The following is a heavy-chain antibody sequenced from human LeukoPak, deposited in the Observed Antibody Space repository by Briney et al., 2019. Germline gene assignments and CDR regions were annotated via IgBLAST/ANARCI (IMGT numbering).Heavy chain of an antibody. V-gene: IGHV4-39*01. CDR1: GGSISSSSYY. J-gene: IGHJ4*02. CDR2: IYYSGST. Sequence: PSETLSLTCTVSGGSISSSSYYWGWIRQPPGKGLEWIGSIYYSGSTYYNPSLKSRVTISVDTSKNQFSLKLSSVTAADTAVYYCATGIVVVTAILAADYWGQGTLVTVSS. CDR3: ATGIVVVTAILAADY. D-gene: IGHD2-21*02.